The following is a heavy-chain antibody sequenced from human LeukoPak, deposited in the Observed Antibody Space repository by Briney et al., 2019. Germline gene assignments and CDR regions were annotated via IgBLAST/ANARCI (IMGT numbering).Heavy chain of an antibody. CDR1: GYTFTGHY. Sequence: ASVKVSCKASGYTFTGHYIHWVRQAPGQGLEWMGWINPKNAATNYAQKFQGRVTMTRDTSPGTVYMEVNALRSDDTAVYYCARTLYIASAPAGFDYWGQGTLVTVSS. D-gene: IGHD5-12*01. CDR3: ARTLYIASAPAGFDY. J-gene: IGHJ4*02. V-gene: IGHV1-2*02. CDR2: INPKNAAT.